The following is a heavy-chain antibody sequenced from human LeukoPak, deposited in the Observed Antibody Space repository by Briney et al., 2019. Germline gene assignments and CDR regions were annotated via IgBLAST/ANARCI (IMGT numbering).Heavy chain of an antibody. V-gene: IGHV4-39*07. Sequence: PSETLSLTCTVSGGSISSSSYYWGWIRQSPGNGLEWIGEMNQRGSMNYNPSLKSRVTISVDRSKNQFSLKLSSVTAADTAVYYCARELELRYWGQGTLVTVSS. CDR3: ARELELRY. CDR1: GGSISSSSYY. CDR2: MNQRGSM. D-gene: IGHD1-7*01. J-gene: IGHJ4*02.